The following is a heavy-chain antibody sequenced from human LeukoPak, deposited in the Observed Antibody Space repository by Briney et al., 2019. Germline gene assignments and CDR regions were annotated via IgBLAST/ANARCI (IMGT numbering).Heavy chain of an antibody. D-gene: IGHD3-10*01. V-gene: IGHV1-18*01. CDR1: GYTFTSYG. CDR2: ISAYNGNT. J-gene: IGHJ4*02. Sequence: ASVKVSCKASGYTFTSYGISWVRQAPGQGLEWMGWISAYNGNTNYAQKLQARVTMTTDTSTSTAYMELRSLRSDDTAVYYCARAPPSYYGSGSYEAISPNDYWGQGTLVTVSS. CDR3: ARAPPSYYGSGSYEAISPNDY.